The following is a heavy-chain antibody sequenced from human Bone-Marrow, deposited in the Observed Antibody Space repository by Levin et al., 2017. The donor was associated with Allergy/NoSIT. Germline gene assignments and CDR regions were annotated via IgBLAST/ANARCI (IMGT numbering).Heavy chain of an antibody. CDR3: GRDIEYGHHDL. Sequence: GASVKVSCATSGFTLTDYWMTWVRQAPGKGLEWVANINKDGRAGYYVDSVKGRFTISKDDARNSLYLEMNSLRAEDTAVYFCGRDIEYGHHDLWGQGTLVVVSS. CDR2: INKDGRAG. V-gene: IGHV3-7*01. CDR1: GFTLTDYW. D-gene: IGHD3-10*01. J-gene: IGHJ5*02.